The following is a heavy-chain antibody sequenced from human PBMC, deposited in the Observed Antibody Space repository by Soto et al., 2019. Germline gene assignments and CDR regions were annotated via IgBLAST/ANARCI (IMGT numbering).Heavy chain of an antibody. CDR1: GFTFSSCG. J-gene: IGHJ6*02. D-gene: IGHD6-13*01. Sequence: PGGSLRLSCAASGFTFSSCGMHWVRQAPGKGLEWVAVISYDGSNKYYADSVKGRFTISRDNSKNTLYLQMNSLRAEDTAVYYCAKDLSAAAGYLYYYYYGMDVWGQGTTVTVSS. V-gene: IGHV3-30*18. CDR2: ISYDGSNK. CDR3: AKDLSAAAGYLYYYYYGMDV.